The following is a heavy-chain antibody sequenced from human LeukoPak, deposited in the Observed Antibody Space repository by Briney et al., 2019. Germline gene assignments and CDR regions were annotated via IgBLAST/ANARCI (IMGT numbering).Heavy chain of an antibody. V-gene: IGHV3-21*01. CDR1: GFTFSSYS. CDR3: ARGSLDYYDSSGYSYWFDP. D-gene: IGHD3-22*01. J-gene: IGHJ5*02. Sequence: GGSLRLSCAASGFTFSSYSINWVRQAPGKGLEWVSSISSSSSYIYYADSVKGRFTISRDNAKNSLYLQMNSLRAEDTAVYYCARGSLDYYDSSGYSYWFDPWGQGTLVTVSS. CDR2: ISSSSSYI.